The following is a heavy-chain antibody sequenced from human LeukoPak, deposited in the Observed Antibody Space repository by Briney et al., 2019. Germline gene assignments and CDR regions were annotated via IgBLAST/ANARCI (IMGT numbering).Heavy chain of an antibody. D-gene: IGHD3-9*01. CDR2: ISGYNGNT. CDR3: ARDQGDYDILTGYYRVYYYYMDV. V-gene: IGHV1-18*01. J-gene: IGHJ6*03. CDR1: GYTFTNYG. Sequence: GASVKVSCKASGYTFTNYGISWVRQAPGQGLEWMGWISGYNGNTKHAQKVQGRVTMTTDTSTTTAYMELRSLRSDDTAVYYCARDQGDYDILTGYYRVYYYYMDVWGKGTTVTISS.